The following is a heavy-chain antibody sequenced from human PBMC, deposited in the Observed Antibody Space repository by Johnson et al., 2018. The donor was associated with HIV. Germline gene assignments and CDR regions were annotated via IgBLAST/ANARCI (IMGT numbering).Heavy chain of an antibody. CDR3: ARLDNGDPFDI. D-gene: IGHD1-14*01. J-gene: IGHJ3*02. Sequence: VQVLESGGGVVRPGGSLRLSCAASGFTFDDYGMSWVRQAPGKGLEWVYGINWNGGSTGYADSVKGRFTISRDNAKNSLYLQMNTLRAEDTAIYYCARLDNGDPFDIWGQGTMVTVSS. CDR1: GFTFDDYG. CDR2: INWNGGST. V-gene: IGHV3-20*04.